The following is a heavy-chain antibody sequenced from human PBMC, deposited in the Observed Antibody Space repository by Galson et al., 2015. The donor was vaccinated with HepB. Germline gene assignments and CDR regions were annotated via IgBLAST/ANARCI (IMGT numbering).Heavy chain of an antibody. V-gene: IGHV3-30*18. CDR1: GFTFSDYW. D-gene: IGHD4-17*01. CDR3: AKESGEPPLAWFDP. J-gene: IGHJ5*02. Sequence: SLRLSCAASGFTFSDYWMHWVRQAPGEGPVWVSRINGDGNNKYYADSVKGRFTISRDNSKNTLYLQMNSLRAEDTAVYYCAKESGEPPLAWFDPWGQGTLVTVSS. CDR2: INGDGNNK.